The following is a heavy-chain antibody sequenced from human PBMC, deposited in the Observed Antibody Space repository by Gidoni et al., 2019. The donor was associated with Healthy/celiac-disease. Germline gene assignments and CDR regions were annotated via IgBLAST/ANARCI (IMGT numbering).Heavy chain of an antibody. J-gene: IGHJ4*02. CDR2: IYYSGST. Sequence: QVQLQESGPGLVKPSQTLSLTCTVSGGSISSGGYYWSWIRQHPGKGLEWIVYIYYSGSTYYNPSLKSRVTISVDTSKNQFSLKLSSVTAADTAVYYCARVGGGLSYYYGSGTPYYFDYWGQGTLVTVSS. CDR1: GGSISSGGYY. CDR3: ARVGGGLSYYYGSGTPYYFDY. D-gene: IGHD3-10*01. V-gene: IGHV4-31*03.